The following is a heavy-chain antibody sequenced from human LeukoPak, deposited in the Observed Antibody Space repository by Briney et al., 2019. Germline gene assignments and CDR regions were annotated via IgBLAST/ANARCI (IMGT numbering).Heavy chain of an antibody. CDR3: ASEGWNWYFDL. V-gene: IGHV4-61*02. Sequence: SETLSLTCTVSGDSISSGSYYWSWIRQPAGKGLEWIGRIYTSGSTNYNPSLKSRVTISVDTSKNQFSLKLSSVTAADTAVYYCASEGWNWYFDLWGRGTLVTVSS. CDR2: IYTSGST. D-gene: IGHD3-3*01. J-gene: IGHJ2*01. CDR1: GDSISSGSYY.